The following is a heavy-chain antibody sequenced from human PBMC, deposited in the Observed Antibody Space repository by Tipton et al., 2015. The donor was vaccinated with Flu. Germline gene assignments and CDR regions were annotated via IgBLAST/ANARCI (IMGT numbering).Heavy chain of an antibody. CDR1: GFTFSSYA. CDR2: ISGSGGST. V-gene: IGHV3-23*01. CDR3: AKKSRFLDPYYYMDV. J-gene: IGHJ6*03. D-gene: IGHD3-3*01. Sequence: SLRLSCAASGFTFSSYAMSWVRQALGKGLEWVSAISGSGGSTYYADSVKGRFTISRDNSKNTLYLQMNSLRAEDTAVYYCAKKSRFLDPYYYMDVWGKGTTVTVSS.